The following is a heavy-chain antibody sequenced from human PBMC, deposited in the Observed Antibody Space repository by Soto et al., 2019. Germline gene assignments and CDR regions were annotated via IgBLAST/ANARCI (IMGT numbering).Heavy chain of an antibody. Sequence: QVQLQQWGAGLLKPSETLSLTCAVYGGSFSGYYWSWIRQPPGKGLEWIVEINHSGSTNYNPSLMGRITRSVGTFKNQFPLKLSSVSATVTAVYYWARRTDYYDSSGYYLFDYWGHGTLVNVSS. CDR3: ARRTDYYDSSGYYLFDY. D-gene: IGHD3-22*01. V-gene: IGHV4-34*01. J-gene: IGHJ4*01. CDR2: INHSGST. CDR1: GGSFSGYY.